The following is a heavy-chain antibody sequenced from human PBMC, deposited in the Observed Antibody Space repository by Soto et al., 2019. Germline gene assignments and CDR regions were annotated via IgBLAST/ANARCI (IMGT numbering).Heavy chain of an antibody. D-gene: IGHD3-16*01. CDR3: AGIYRGCPGGTLRY. Sequence: QVQLQETGPGLVKPSQTLSLTCTVSGGSISSGGYYWSWIRQHPGKGLEWIGYIYYIGSTYYNPSRRCRVTVSVDTSKNLFSLKLRPVTAAVTAVCYCAGIYRGCPGGTLRYWGQGTLVTVSS. V-gene: IGHV4-31*03. CDR2: IYYIGST. J-gene: IGHJ4*02. CDR1: GGSISSGGYY.